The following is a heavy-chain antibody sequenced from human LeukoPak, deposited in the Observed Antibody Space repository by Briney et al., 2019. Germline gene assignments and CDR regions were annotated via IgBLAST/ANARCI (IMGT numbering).Heavy chain of an antibody. J-gene: IGHJ6*03. CDR2: ISWNSGSI. CDR1: GFTFDDYA. CDR3: AKAEIVVVPAAMVDYYYYYMDV. Sequence: GGSLRLSCAASGFTFDDYAMHWVRQAPGKGLEWVSGISWNSGSIGYADSVKGRFTISRDNAKNSLYLQMNSLRAEDTALYYCAKAEIVVVPAAMVDYYYYYMDVWGKGTTVTISS. D-gene: IGHD2-2*01. V-gene: IGHV3-9*01.